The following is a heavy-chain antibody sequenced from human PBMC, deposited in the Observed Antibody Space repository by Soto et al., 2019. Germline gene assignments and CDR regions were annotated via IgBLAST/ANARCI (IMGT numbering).Heavy chain of an antibody. CDR2: IKSKTDGGTT. CDR1: GFTFSNAW. J-gene: IGHJ5*02. V-gene: IGHV3-15*01. Sequence: GGSLRHSCAASGFTFSNAWMSWVRLAPGKGLEWVGRIKSKTDGGTTDYAAPVKGRFTISRDDSKNTLYLQMNSLKNEATAVYYSPTDSWDFLVVVAARPPLAWYYTWGQGNLVTVSS. CDR3: PTDSWDFLVVVAARPPLAWYYT. D-gene: IGHD2-15*01.